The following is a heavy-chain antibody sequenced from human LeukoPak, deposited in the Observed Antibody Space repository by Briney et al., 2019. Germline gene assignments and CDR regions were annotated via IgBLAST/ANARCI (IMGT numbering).Heavy chain of an antibody. V-gene: IGHV3-9*01. CDR2: ISWKSDII. CDR1: GFIFNNYA. CDR3: VKSFYASPPAGMDV. D-gene: IGHD2-2*01. J-gene: IGHJ6*02. Sequence: SLRLSCAGSGFIFNNYAMHWVRQPPGKGLEWVSTISWKSDIIGYADSVKGRFTISRDNAKSSLYLQMNSLRVEDTALYYCVKSFYASPPAGMDVWGQGTTVTVSS.